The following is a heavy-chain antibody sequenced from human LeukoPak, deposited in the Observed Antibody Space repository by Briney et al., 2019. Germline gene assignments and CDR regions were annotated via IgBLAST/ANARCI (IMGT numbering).Heavy chain of an antibody. Sequence: PSETLSLTCAVYGGSFSGYYWSWIRQPPGKGLEWIGEINHSGSTNYNPSLKSRVTISVDTSKNQFSLKLSSVTAADTAVYYCARESYDFWSGYYWALNWFDPWGQGTLVTVSS. J-gene: IGHJ5*02. V-gene: IGHV4-34*01. CDR1: GGSFSGYY. CDR2: INHSGST. D-gene: IGHD3-3*01. CDR3: ARESYDFWSGYYWALNWFDP.